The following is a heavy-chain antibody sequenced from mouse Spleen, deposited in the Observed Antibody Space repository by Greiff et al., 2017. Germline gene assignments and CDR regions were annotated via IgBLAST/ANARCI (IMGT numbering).Heavy chain of an antibody. V-gene: IGHV5-9*04. CDR1: GFTFSSYA. J-gene: IGHJ3*01. CDR2: ISSGGGNT. CDR3: ARQNYYGNSAWFAY. D-gene: IGHD2-1*01. Sequence: EVNVVESGGGLVKLGGSLKLSCAASGFTFSSYAMSWVRQTPEKRLEWVATISSGGGNTYYPDSVKGRFTISRDNAKNTLYLQMSSLKSEDTAMYYCARQNYYGNSAWFAYWGQGTLVTVSA.